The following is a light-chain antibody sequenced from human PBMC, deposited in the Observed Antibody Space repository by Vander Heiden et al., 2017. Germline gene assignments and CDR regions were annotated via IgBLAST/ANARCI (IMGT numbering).Light chain of an antibody. CDR1: QSISNW. CDR3: QQYNSFSWT. CDR2: KAS. V-gene: IGKV1-5*03. J-gene: IGKJ1*01. Sequence: DIQLTQPPSTLSASVGDRVTITCRASQSISNWLAWYQQKPGKAPKLLISKASSLQSGVPSRFSGSGSETEFTLTISSLQPDDVATYYCQQYNSFSWTFGQGTKVEIK.